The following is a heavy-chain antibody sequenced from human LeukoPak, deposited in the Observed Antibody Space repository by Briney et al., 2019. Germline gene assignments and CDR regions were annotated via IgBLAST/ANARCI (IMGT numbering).Heavy chain of an antibody. V-gene: IGHV3-21*01. CDR3: ARDGSGRVPEMSAPDY. Sequence: GGSLRLSCAASGFTFSTYSMNWVRQAPGKGLEWVSSISSSSSYTYYADSVKGRFTISRDNSKNSLFLQMNSLRAEDTAVYYCARDGSGRVPEMSAPDYWGQGTLVTVSS. J-gene: IGHJ4*02. D-gene: IGHD3-10*01. CDR1: GFTFSTYS. CDR2: ISSSSSYT.